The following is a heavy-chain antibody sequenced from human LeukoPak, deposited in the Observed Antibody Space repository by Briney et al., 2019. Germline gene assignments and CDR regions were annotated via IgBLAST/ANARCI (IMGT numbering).Heavy chain of an antibody. D-gene: IGHD6-13*01. CDR2: INHSGST. CDR3: ARLKPGYSSSWYNWFDP. Sequence: SETLSLTCAVYGGSFSGYYWSWIRQPPGKGLEWIGEINHSGSTNYNPSLKSRVTISVDTPKNQFSLKLSSVTAADTAVYYCARLKPGYSSSWYNWFDPWGQGTLVTVSS. V-gene: IGHV4-34*01. J-gene: IGHJ5*02. CDR1: GGSFSGYY.